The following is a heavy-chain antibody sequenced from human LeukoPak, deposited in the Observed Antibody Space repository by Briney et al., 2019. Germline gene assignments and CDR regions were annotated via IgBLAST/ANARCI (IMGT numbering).Heavy chain of an antibody. V-gene: IGHV1-2*04. D-gene: IGHD2-15*01. CDR3: AREGSLAANAADWFDP. CDR1: GYTFTGYY. J-gene: IGHJ5*02. Sequence: ASVKVSCKASGYTFTGYYMHWVRQAPGQGLEWMGWINPNSGGTNYAQKFQGWVTMTRDTSISTAYMELSRLRSDDTAVYYCAREGSLAANAADWFDPWGQGTLVTVSS. CDR2: INPNSGGT.